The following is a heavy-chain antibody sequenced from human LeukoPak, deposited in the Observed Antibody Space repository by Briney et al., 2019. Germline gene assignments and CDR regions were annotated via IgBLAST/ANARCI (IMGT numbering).Heavy chain of an antibody. CDR2: ISYDGSNK. J-gene: IGHJ4*02. CDR3: ARAPYYYDSSGQGEGKSNYFDY. Sequence: GGSLRLSCAASGLTFSTYGMTWVRQAPGKGLEWVAVISYDGSNKYYADSVKGRFTISRDNSKNTLYLQMNSLRAEDTAVYYCARAPYYYDSSGQGEGKSNYFDYWGQGTLVTVSS. V-gene: IGHV3-30*05. D-gene: IGHD3-22*01. CDR1: GLTFSTYG.